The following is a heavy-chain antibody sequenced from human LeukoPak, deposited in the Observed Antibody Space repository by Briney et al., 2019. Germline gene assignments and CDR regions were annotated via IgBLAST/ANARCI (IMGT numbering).Heavy chain of an antibody. CDR2: IYHSGST. CDR3: ARALYDFWSANYYYYMDV. D-gene: IGHD3-3*01. CDR1: GGSISSSSYY. Sequence: SETLSLTCTVSGGSISSSSYYWGWIRQPPGKGLEWIGSIYHSGSTYYNPSLKSRVTISVDTSKNQFSLKLSSVTAADTAVYYCARALYDFWSANYYYYMDVWGKGTTVTVSS. V-gene: IGHV4-39*07. J-gene: IGHJ6*03.